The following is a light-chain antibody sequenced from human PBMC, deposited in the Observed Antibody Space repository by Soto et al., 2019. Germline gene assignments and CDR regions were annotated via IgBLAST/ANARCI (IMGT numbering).Light chain of an antibody. J-gene: IGKJ5*01. Sequence: ETVVTQSPGTMAVSLGERATLSCRASQSVSIHLAWYQQKPCQAPRLLIYDTSTRATGIPARFSGSGSGTEFTPTISSLQSEDFAVYYCQQYNNWPPITCGQGTRLEIK. CDR1: QSVSIH. V-gene: IGKV3-15*01. CDR2: DTS. CDR3: QQYNNWPPIT.